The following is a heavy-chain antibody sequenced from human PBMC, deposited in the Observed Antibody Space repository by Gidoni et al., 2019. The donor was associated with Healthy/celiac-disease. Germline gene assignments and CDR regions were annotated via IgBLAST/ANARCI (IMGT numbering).Heavy chain of an antibody. CDR2: IWYDGSTK. V-gene: IGHV3-33*01. J-gene: IGHJ3*02. CDR3: ATADEWELMFGFDI. CDR1: GFTFRSYG. Sequence: QVQLVESGGGVVQPGRSLRLSCAASGFTFRSYGMHWVRQAPGKGLEWVAVIWYDGSTKYYADSVKGRFTISRDNSKNTLYLQMNSLRAEDTAVYYCATADEWELMFGFDIWGQGTMVTVSS. D-gene: IGHD1-26*01.